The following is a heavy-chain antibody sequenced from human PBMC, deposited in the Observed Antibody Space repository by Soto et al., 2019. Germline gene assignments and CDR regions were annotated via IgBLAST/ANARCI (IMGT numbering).Heavy chain of an antibody. CDR3: ARGGNSGYLYYYYMDV. J-gene: IGHJ6*03. V-gene: IGHV1-2*04. CDR2: INPNSGGT. Sequence: GASVKVSCKASGYTFTGYYMHWVRLAPGQGLEWMGWINPNSGGTNYAQKFQGWVTMTRATSISTAYMELSRLRSDDTAVYYCARGGNSGYLYYYYMDVWGKGTTVTVSS. D-gene: IGHD5-12*01. CDR1: GYTFTGYY.